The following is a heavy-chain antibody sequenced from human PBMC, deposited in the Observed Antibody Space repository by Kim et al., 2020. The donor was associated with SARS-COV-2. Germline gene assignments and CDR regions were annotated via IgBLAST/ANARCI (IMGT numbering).Heavy chain of an antibody. Sequence: GGSLRLSCAASGFTFSNAWMSWVRQAPGKGLEWVGRIKSKTDGGTTDYAAPVKGRFTISRDDSKNTLYLQMNSLKTEDTAVYYCTTQVRMNSFRDLSDYWGQGTLVTVSS. J-gene: IGHJ4*02. CDR2: IKSKTDGGTT. CDR1: GFTFSNAW. CDR3: TTQVRMNSFRDLSDY. V-gene: IGHV3-15*01. D-gene: IGHD5-18*01.